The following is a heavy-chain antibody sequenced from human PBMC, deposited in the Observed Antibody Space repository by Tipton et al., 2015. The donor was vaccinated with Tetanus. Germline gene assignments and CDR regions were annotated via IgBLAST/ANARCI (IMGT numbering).Heavy chain of an antibody. CDR3: ARGDYYGSGTYDV. V-gene: IGHV4-34*01. CDR2: INYDGST. D-gene: IGHD3-10*01. Sequence: TLSLTCAVSGGSFSGHYWSWIRQPPGKGLEWIGEINYDGSTNYSPSLKSRVTLSLDTTKKQVSLKLSSVTAADTAVYYCARGDYYGSGTYDVWGQGTTVTVPS. CDR1: GGSFSGHY. J-gene: IGHJ6*02.